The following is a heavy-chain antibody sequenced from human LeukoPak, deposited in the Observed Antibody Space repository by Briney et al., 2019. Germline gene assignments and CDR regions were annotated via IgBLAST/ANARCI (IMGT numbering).Heavy chain of an antibody. CDR1: GISISDVW. CDR2: IKSKSAGGAI. CDR3: TTPPD. J-gene: IGHJ4*02. Sequence: GGSLRLSCVASGISISDVWMSWVRQAPGKGLEWVGRIKSKSAGGAIDHAAPVKGRFTISRDDSKNTLYLQMNSLTIEDTAVYYCTTPPDWGQGTLVTVSS. V-gene: IGHV3-15*01.